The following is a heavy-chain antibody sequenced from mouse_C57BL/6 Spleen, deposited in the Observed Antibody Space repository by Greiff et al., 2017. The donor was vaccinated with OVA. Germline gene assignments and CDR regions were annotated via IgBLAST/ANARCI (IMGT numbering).Heavy chain of an antibody. Sequence: EVQVVESGAELVKPGASVKLSCTASGFNIKDYYMHWVKQRTEQGLEWIGRIDPEDGETKYAPKFQGKATITADTSSNTAYLQLSSLTSEDTAVYYCARWPNSLNYYGSSYFDYWGQGTTLTVSS. D-gene: IGHD1-1*01. CDR1: GFNIKDYY. V-gene: IGHV14-2*01. CDR2: IDPEDGET. CDR3: ARWPNSLNYYGSSYFDY. J-gene: IGHJ2*01.